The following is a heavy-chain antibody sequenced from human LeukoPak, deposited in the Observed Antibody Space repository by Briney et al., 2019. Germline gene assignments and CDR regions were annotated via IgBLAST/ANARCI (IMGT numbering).Heavy chain of an antibody. CDR3: ARVFPDY. D-gene: IGHD3-3*01. J-gene: IGHJ4*02. CDR2: IYYSGST. Sequence: NTSQTLSLTCTVSGGSISSGGYSWSWIRQHPGKGLEWIGYIYYSGSTYYNPSLKSRVTISVDTSKNQFSLKLSSVTAADTAVYYCARVFPDYWGQGTLVTVSS. V-gene: IGHV4-31*03. CDR1: GGSISSGGYS.